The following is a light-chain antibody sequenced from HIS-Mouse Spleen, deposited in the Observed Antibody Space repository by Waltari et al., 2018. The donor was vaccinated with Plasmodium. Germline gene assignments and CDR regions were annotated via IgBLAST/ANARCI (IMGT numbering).Light chain of an antibody. CDR3: YSTDSSGNHRV. CDR2: EDS. CDR1: ALQKKY. Sequence: YELTQPPSVSVSRGQTTRTTGSGAALQKKYAYWYQQESGQAPVLVIYEDSKRPSGIPERFSGSSSGTMATLTISGAQVEDEADYYCYSTDSSGNHRVFGGGTKLTVL. V-gene: IGLV3-10*01. J-gene: IGLJ3*02.